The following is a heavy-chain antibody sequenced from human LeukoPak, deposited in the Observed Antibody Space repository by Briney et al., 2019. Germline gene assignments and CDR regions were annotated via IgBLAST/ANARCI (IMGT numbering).Heavy chain of an antibody. Sequence: GGFLRLSCAASGFTFSSYAMSWVRQAPGKGLEWVSAIRGSGGSTYYADSVKGRFTISRDNSKNTLYLQMNSLRAEDTAVYYCAKDLTTVTLFTLDYWGQGTLVTVSS. V-gene: IGHV3-23*01. CDR3: AKDLTTVTLFTLDY. CDR1: GFTFSSYA. CDR2: IRGSGGST. J-gene: IGHJ4*02. D-gene: IGHD4-17*01.